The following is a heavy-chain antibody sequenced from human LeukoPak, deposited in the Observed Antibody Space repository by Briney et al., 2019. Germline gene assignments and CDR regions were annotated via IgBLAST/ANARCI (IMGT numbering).Heavy chain of an antibody. D-gene: IGHD3-3*01. CDR2: ISSSSSYI. Sequence: GGSLRLSCAASGFTFSSYSMNWVRQAPGKGLEWVSSISSSSSYIYYADSVKGRFTISRDNSKNTLYLQMNSLRAEDTAVYYCAREIGSGITIFGVVMAPDYFDYWGQGTLVTVSS. V-gene: IGHV3-21*01. CDR1: GFTFSSYS. CDR3: AREIGSGITIFGVVMAPDYFDY. J-gene: IGHJ4*02.